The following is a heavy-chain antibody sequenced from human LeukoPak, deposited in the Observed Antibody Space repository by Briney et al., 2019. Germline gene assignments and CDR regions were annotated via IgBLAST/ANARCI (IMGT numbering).Heavy chain of an antibody. Sequence: TSETLSLTCAVYGGSFSGYYWGWIRQPPGKGLEWIGEINHSGSTNYNPSLKSRVTISVDTSKNQFSLKLSSVTAADTAVYYCARGWWIGYYGSGSTLYFDYWGQGTLVTVSS. CDR2: INHSGST. CDR1: GGSFSGYY. J-gene: IGHJ4*02. CDR3: ARGWWIGYYGSGSTLYFDY. D-gene: IGHD3-10*01. V-gene: IGHV4-34*01.